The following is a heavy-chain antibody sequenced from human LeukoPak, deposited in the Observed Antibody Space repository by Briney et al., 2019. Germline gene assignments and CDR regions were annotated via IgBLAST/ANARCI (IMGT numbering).Heavy chain of an antibody. Sequence: SSETLSLTCTVSGESIISTSHHWGWIRQSPGQGLECIGSIYYTGTTYYNPSLESRVTISIDTSKSQFSLELRSATAADTAIYYCARDSGYGSGSEGTFWGQGLRVIVAS. CDR1: GESIISTSHH. CDR2: IYYTGTT. D-gene: IGHD3-10*01. J-gene: IGHJ4*02. CDR3: ARDSGYGSGSEGTF. V-gene: IGHV4-39*07.